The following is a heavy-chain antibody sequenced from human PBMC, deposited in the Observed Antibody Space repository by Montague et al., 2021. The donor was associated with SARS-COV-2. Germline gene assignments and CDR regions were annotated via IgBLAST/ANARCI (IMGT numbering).Heavy chain of an antibody. CDR2: IYTSGST. CDR1: GGSISSYY. CDR3: ARDVGVPLAPPYSWFDP. V-gene: IGHV4-4*07. D-gene: IGHD2-2*01. J-gene: IGHJ5*02. Sequence: SDTLSLTCSVSGGSISSYYWSWIRQPPGKGLEWIGRIYTSGSTNXNPSLKSRVTMSVATSKNQFSLKLSSVTAADTAVYYCARDVGVPLAPPYSWFDPWGQGTLVTVSS.